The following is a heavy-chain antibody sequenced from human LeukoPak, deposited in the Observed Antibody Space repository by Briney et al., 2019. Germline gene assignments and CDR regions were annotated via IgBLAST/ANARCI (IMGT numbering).Heavy chain of an antibody. Sequence: SQTLSLTCTVSGGSISSGSYYWSWIRQPAGKGLEWIGRIYTSGSTNYNPSLKSRVTISVDTSKNQFSLKLSSVTAADTAVYYCARDSDYYDSSGYYHNWFDPWGQGTLVTVSS. CDR1: GGSISSGSYY. V-gene: IGHV4-61*02. CDR3: ARDSDYYDSSGYYHNWFDP. CDR2: IYTSGST. J-gene: IGHJ5*02. D-gene: IGHD3-22*01.